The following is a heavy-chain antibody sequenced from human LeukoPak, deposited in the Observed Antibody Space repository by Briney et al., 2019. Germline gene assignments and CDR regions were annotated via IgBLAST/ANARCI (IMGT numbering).Heavy chain of an antibody. Sequence: PGGSLRLSCAASGFTFSTYAMSWVRQAPGKGLEWVSAISGSGINTYYADSVKGRFTISRDNSKNTLYLQMNSLRAEDTAVYYCAKSPGSVIVPSLYYFDYWAREPWSPSPQ. CDR1: GFTFSTYA. CDR3: AKSPGSVIVPSLYYFDY. D-gene: IGHD2/OR15-2a*01. CDR2: ISGSGINT. J-gene: IGHJ4*02. V-gene: IGHV3-23*01.